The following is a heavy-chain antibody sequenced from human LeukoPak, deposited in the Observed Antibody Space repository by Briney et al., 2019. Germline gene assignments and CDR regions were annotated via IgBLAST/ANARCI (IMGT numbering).Heavy chain of an antibody. J-gene: IGHJ4*02. V-gene: IGHV4-34*01. CDR3: AVAYCGGDCYSDY. CDR1: GGSFSGYY. Sequence: LETLSLTCAVYGGSFSGYYWSWIRQPPGKGLEWIGEINHSGSTNHNPSLKSRVTISVDTSKNQFSLKLSSVTAADTAVYYCAVAYCGGDCYSDYWGQGTLVTVSS. D-gene: IGHD2-21*02. CDR2: INHSGST.